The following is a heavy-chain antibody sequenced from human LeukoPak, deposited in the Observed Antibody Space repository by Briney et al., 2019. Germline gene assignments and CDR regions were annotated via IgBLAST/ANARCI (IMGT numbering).Heavy chain of an antibody. Sequence: SVKVSCKASGGTFSKFGISLVRQAPGEGLEWMGGIIPMFGAANYAQKFQGRVTITTDESTTTAHMELISLTSDDTAVYFCATEGPNYYMDVWGKGTTVTVSS. CDR3: ATEGPNYYMDV. V-gene: IGHV1-69*05. CDR2: IIPMFGAA. J-gene: IGHJ6*03. CDR1: GGTFSKFG.